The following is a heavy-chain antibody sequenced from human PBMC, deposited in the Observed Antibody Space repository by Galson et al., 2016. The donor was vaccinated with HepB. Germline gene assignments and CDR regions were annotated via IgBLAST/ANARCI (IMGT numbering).Heavy chain of an antibody. J-gene: IGHJ4*02. CDR1: GGSISSSSYY. CDR2: IYYSGST. CDR3: ARRSYYDFWSGFWFDY. Sequence: SETLSLTCTVSGGSISSSSYYWGWIRQPPGKGLEWIGSIYYSGSTYYNSSLKSRVTISVDTSKNQFSLKLSSVTAADTAAYYCARRSYYDFWSGFWFDYWGQGTLVTVSS. V-gene: IGHV4-39*01. D-gene: IGHD3-3*01.